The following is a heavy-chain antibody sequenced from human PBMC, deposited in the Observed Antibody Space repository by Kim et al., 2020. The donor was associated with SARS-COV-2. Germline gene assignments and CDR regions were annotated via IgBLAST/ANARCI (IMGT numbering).Heavy chain of an antibody. Sequence: NYAQKFQGRVPMTRDTSISTAYMELSRLRSDDTAVYYCARDRKRGGYDYWGQGTLVTVSS. CDR3: ARDRKRGGYDY. V-gene: IGHV1-2*02. D-gene: IGHD3-10*01. J-gene: IGHJ4*02.